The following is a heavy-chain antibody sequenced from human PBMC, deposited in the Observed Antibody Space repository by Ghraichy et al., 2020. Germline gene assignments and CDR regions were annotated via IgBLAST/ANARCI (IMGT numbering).Heavy chain of an antibody. V-gene: IGHV3-23*01. J-gene: IGHJ3*02. Sequence: GGSLRLSCAASGFTFSSYAMSWVRQAPGKGLEWVSAISGSGGSTYYADSVKGRFTISRDNSKNTLYLQMNSLRAEDTAVYYCAKYSSGWSPIGDAFDIWGQGTMVTVSS. D-gene: IGHD6-19*01. CDR2: ISGSGGST. CDR3: AKYSSGWSPIGDAFDI. CDR1: GFTFSSYA.